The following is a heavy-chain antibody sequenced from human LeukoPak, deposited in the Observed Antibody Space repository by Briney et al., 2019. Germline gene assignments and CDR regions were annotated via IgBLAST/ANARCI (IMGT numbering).Heavy chain of an antibody. J-gene: IGHJ3*02. D-gene: IGHD3-10*01. Sequence: ASVKVSCKGSGYTFTSYDINWVRQATGQGLEWMGWMNPNSGNTGYAQKFQGRVSMTRNTSISTAYMELRSLRAEDTAFYYCARLYYYDSGAAAFDIWGQGTMVTVSP. CDR2: MNPNSGNT. V-gene: IGHV1-8*01. CDR1: GYTFTSYD. CDR3: ARLYYYDSGAAAFDI.